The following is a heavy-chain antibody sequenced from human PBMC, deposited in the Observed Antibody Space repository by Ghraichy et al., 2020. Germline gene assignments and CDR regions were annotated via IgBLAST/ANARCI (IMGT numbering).Heavy chain of an antibody. V-gene: IGHV3-7*01. Sequence: GGSLRLSCAASGFIFSNSWMSWVRQAPGKGLEWVANINQDGSEINYGDSVKGRFTISRDNAQNSLYLQLNSLRAEDTAVYYCARGDYGMDAWDHGTTVTV. J-gene: IGHJ6*02. CDR1: GFIFSNSW. CDR2: INQDGSEI. CDR3: ARGDYGMDA.